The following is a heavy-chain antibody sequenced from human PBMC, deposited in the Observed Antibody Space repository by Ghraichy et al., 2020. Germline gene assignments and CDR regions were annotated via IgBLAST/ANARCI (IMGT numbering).Heavy chain of an antibody. D-gene: IGHD3-3*01. CDR1: GFTFSSYS. J-gene: IGHJ6*02. CDR2: ISSSSSYI. V-gene: IGHV3-21*01. Sequence: GGSLRLSCAASGFTFSSYSMNWVRQAPGKGLEWVSSISSSSSYIYYADSVKGRFTISRDNAKNSLYLQMNSLRAEDTAVYYCARGVRHNDFWSGYYYYYGMDVWGQGTTVTVSS. CDR3: ARGVRHNDFWSGYYYYYGMDV.